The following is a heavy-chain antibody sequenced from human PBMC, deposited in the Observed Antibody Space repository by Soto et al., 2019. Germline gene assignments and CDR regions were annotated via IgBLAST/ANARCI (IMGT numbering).Heavy chain of an antibody. CDR1: GFDFEDYA. D-gene: IGHD3-22*01. Sequence: WGSLRLSCAAAGFDFEDYAMHWVRQVPGKGLEWVSLTNSDGTDSYYMDSVKGRFTISRDNGKSSLYLQMDRLRPEDTALYFCAKALYYYDSSPLDHWGQGTLVTVSS. J-gene: IGHJ4*02. CDR3: AKALYYYDSSPLDH. V-gene: IGHV3-43D*04. CDR2: TNSDGTDS.